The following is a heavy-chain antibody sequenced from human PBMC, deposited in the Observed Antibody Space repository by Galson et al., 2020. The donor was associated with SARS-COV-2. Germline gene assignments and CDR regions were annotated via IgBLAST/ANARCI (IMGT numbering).Heavy chain of an antibody. J-gene: IGHJ3*01. CDR2: LNPNSGRT. D-gene: IGHD2-8*01. Sequence: ASVKVSCKASGYSLIDYDLNWVRQATGQGLEWMGWLNPNSGRTGYAQKFKGRVTMTRDTSTSMAYMELTSLRSDDTAVYYCARGDPEMADAFDLWGPGTLVFVSS. CDR1: GYSLIDYD. V-gene: IGHV1-8*01. CDR3: ARGDPEMADAFDL.